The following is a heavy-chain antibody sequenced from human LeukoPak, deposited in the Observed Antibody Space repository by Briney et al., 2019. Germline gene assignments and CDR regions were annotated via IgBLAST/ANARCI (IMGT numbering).Heavy chain of an antibody. Sequence: SETLSLTCTVSGGSFGNYYWSWIRQPPGKGLEWIGYIYDSGTTNYNPSLKSRVTISVDTSKNQFSLKLSSVTAADTAVYYCASTITVTTDYWGQGTLVTVSS. J-gene: IGHJ4*02. CDR1: GGSFGNYY. D-gene: IGHD4-17*01. CDR3: ASTITVTTDY. CDR2: IYDSGTT. V-gene: IGHV4-59*08.